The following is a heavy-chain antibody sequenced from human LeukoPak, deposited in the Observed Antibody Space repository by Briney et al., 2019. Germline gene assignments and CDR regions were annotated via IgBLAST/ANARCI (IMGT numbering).Heavy chain of an antibody. J-gene: IGHJ4*02. Sequence: SETLSLTCAVSGGPFSGYFWSWIRQSSGKGLEWLGEIHNSGTINYNPSLNSRVTISEDTSKNQFYLNLSSVTAADTAVYYCARRYYYNLGSFPFDFWGQGTLVTVSS. CDR2: IHNSGTI. D-gene: IGHD3-10*01. V-gene: IGHV4-34*01. CDR3: ARRYYYNLGSFPFDF. CDR1: GGPFSGYF.